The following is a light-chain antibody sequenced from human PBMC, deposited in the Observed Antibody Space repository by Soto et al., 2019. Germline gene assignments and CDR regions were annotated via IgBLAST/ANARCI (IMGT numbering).Light chain of an antibody. Sequence: QPVLTQSSSACASLESSVKLTCNVSSGHSSYIIAWHQQQPGKAPRYLMKLEGSGSYNKGSGVPDRFSGSSSGADRYLTISKLQFEDEADYYCETWDSNTLVFGGGTKLTVL. V-gene: IGLV4-60*02. J-gene: IGLJ3*02. CDR2: LEGSGSY. CDR3: ETWDSNTLV. CDR1: SGHSSYI.